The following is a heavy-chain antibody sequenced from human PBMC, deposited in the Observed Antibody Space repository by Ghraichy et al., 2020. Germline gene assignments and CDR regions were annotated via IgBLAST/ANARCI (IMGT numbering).Heavy chain of an antibody. J-gene: IGHJ6*02. D-gene: IGHD6-13*01. Sequence: SETLSFTCTVSGGSISSYYWSWIRQPPGKGLEWIGYIYYSGSTNYNPSLKSRVTISVDTSKNQFSLKLSSVTAADTAVYYCARTGYSSSWYYYYGMDVWGQGTTVTVSS. CDR3: ARTGYSSSWYYYYGMDV. CDR2: IYYSGST. V-gene: IGHV4-59*01. CDR1: GGSISSYY.